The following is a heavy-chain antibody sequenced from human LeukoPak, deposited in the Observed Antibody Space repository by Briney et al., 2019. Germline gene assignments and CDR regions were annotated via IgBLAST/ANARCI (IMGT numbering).Heavy chain of an antibody. J-gene: IGHJ4*02. CDR1: GFTFSSYS. Sequence: GGSLRLSCAASGFTFSSYSLSWVRQAPGKGLEWVSYIDSSSSYIFYADSVKGRFTMSRDNAKNSLYLQMNSLRVEDTAVYYCARSVMVIGTTRGSDYWGLGTLVTVSS. D-gene: IGHD2/OR15-2a*01. V-gene: IGHV3-21*01. CDR2: IDSSSSYI. CDR3: ARSVMVIGTTRGSDY.